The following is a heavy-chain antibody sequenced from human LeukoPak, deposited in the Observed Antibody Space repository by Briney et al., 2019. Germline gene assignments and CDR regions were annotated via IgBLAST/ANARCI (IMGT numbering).Heavy chain of an antibody. CDR3: AREGGGPVAGIGWFGP. CDR1: GYTFAGFY. Sequence: GASVKVSCKASGYTFAGFYMHWVRQAPGQGLEWVGWVDPISGASNYAQKFQGRVTFTRDTSITTVYMELKSLKSDDTAMYYCAREGGGPVAGIGWFGPWGQGTLVTVSS. J-gene: IGHJ5*02. V-gene: IGHV1-2*02. D-gene: IGHD6-19*01. CDR2: VDPISGAS.